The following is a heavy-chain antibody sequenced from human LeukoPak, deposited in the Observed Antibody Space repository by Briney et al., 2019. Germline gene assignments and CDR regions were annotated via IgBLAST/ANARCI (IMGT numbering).Heavy chain of an antibody. CDR1: GSRFTSCG. J-gene: IGHJ4*02. CDR3: ARGVASAYFDY. D-gene: IGHD2-15*01. CDR2: ISAYNGNT. V-gene: IGHV1-18*01. Sequence: AGSRFTSCGFSMVWHAPAPGMGLVGWISAYNGNTNYEQKLQGSVTMTTDTSTSTAYMGLRSVRSDDSAVYYCARGVASAYFDYWGQGTLVTVSS.